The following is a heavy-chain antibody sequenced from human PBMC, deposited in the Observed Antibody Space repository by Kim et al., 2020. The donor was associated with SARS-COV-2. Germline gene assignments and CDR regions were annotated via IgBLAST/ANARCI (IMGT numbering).Heavy chain of an antibody. D-gene: IGHD2-21*01. CDR3: AKNNGGARFYLEY. CDR1: GFTFRNSG. CDR2: IWNDGSKR. J-gene: IGHJ4*01. Sequence: GGSLRLSCAASGFTFRNSGMHWVRQAPGKGLEWVAVIWNDGSKRYYGDSVKGRFTISRDNSNNTLYLEMDSLRAEDTAVYYCAKNNGGARFYLEYWGQG. V-gene: IGHV3-33*06.